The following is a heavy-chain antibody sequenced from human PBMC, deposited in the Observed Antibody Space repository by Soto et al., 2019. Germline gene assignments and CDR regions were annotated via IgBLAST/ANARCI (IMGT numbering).Heavy chain of an antibody. D-gene: IGHD4-17*01. CDR3: ARHPYGHYDAPYV. Sequence: PVESLQISCKGSGYSFTSYWIGWVRQMPGKGLEWTGIIYPGDSDTRYSPSFQGQVTISADKSISTAYLQWSSLKASDTAMYYCARHPYGHYDAPYVCDQGTMLTVSS. J-gene: IGHJ6*02. V-gene: IGHV5-51*01. CDR1: GYSFTSYW. CDR2: IYPGDSDT.